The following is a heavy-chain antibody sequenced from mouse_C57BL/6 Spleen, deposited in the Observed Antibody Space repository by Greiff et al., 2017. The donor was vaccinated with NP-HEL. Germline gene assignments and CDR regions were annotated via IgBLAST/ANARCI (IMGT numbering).Heavy chain of an antibody. Sequence: QVQLQQSGAELVRPGASVTLSCKASGYTFTDYEMHWVKQTPVHGLEWIGAIDPETGGTAYNQKFKGKAILTADKSSSTAYMELRSLTSEDSAVYYCTRGDGYYEGDYFDYWGPGTTLTVSS. D-gene: IGHD2-3*01. J-gene: IGHJ2*01. CDR3: TRGDGYYEGDYFDY. V-gene: IGHV1-15*01. CDR1: GYTFTDYE. CDR2: IDPETGGT.